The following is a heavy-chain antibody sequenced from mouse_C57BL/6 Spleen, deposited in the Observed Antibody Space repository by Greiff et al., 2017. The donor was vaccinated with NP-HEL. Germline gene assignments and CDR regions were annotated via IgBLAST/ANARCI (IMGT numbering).Heavy chain of an antibody. J-gene: IGHJ4*01. CDR3: ARDYGNPYYYAMDY. CDR1: GFNIKDYY. CDR2: IDPEDGET. V-gene: IGHV14-2*01. D-gene: IGHD2-1*01. Sequence: EVQRVESGAELVKPGASVKLSCTASGFNIKDYYMHWVKQRTEQGLEWIGRIDPEDGETKYAPKFQGKATITADTSSNTAYLQLSSLTSEDTAVYYCARDYGNPYYYAMDYWGQGTSVTVSS.